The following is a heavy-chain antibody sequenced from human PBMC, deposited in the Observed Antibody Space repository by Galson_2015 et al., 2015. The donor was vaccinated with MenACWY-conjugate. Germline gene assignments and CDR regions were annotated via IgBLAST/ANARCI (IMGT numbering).Heavy chain of an antibody. Sequence: SLRLSCAASGFTFNNYWMHWVRHPPGKGLEWISYIKADGSFSNYADSVKGRFTISTDNAKNMVYLQMDGLGDEDTAVYFCARDSNWSFDAGGQGTLGTVSS. CDR2: IKADGSFS. J-gene: IGHJ4*02. D-gene: IGHD6-13*01. CDR3: ARDSNWSFDA. CDR1: GFTFNNYW. V-gene: IGHV3-74*01.